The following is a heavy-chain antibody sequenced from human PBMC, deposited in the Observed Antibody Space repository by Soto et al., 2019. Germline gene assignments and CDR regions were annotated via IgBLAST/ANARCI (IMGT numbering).Heavy chain of an antibody. CDR2: IWHDGSNK. D-gene: IGHD7-27*01. Sequence: GGSLRLSCAASGVTLRSYGMHWVRQAPGKGLEWVAVIWHDGSNKYYADSVKGRFTISRDNSKNTLYLQMNSLRAEDTAVYYCASLGSIDYWGQGTLVTVSS. V-gene: IGHV3-33*01. CDR3: ASLGSIDY. J-gene: IGHJ4*02. CDR1: GVTLRSYG.